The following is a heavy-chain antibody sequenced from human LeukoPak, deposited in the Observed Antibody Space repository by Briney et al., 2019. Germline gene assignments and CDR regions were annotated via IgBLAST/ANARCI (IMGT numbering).Heavy chain of an antibody. D-gene: IGHD3-3*01. V-gene: IGHV3-53*01. Sequence: GGCLRLSCAASGFTVSSNYMSWVRQAPGKGLEWVSVVYNVGTTYYADSVKGRFTISRDNSKNTLYLQMNSLRVEDTAVYYCVREKRFLEWSWGQGTLVTVSS. CDR3: VREKRFLEWS. J-gene: IGHJ5*02. CDR2: VYNVGTT. CDR1: GFTVSSNY.